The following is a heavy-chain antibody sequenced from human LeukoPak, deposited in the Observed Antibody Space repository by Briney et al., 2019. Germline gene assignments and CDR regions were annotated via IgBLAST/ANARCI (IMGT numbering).Heavy chain of an antibody. CDR2: IYHSGST. Sequence: SETLSLTCAVSGGSISSGGYSWSWIRQPPGKGLEWIGYIYHSGSTYYNPSLKSRVTISVDTSKNQFSLKLSSVTAADTAVYYCARTYYGSGSYLRFELSRFDYTFDYWGQGTLVTVSS. CDR1: GGSISSGGYS. D-gene: IGHD3-10*01. CDR3: ARTYYGSGSYLRFELSRFDYTFDY. V-gene: IGHV4-30-2*01. J-gene: IGHJ4*02.